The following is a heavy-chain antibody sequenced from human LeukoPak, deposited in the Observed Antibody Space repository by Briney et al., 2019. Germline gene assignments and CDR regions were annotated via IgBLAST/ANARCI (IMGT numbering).Heavy chain of an antibody. CDR3: AKDGGSSWYGVFDY. V-gene: IGHV3-23*01. J-gene: IGHJ4*02. CDR2: ISGSGVGT. D-gene: IGHD6-13*01. CDR1: GFTFSSYA. Sequence: PGGSLRLSCAASGFTFSSYAMSWVRQAPGKGLEWVSDISGSGVGTYYADSVKGRFTISRDNSKNTLYLQMNSLRAEDTAVYYCAKDGGSSWYGVFDYWGQGTLVTVSS.